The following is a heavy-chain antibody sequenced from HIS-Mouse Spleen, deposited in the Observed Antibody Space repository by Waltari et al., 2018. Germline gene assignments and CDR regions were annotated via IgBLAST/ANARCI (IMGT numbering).Heavy chain of an antibody. J-gene: IGHJ3*02. CDR2: RANDGSNK. Sequence: QVQLVESGGGVVQPGRSLRLSCAASGFTFSSYAMHWVRQAPGKGLEWVAVRANDGSNKYYADAVKGRFTISRDNSKNTLYLQMNSLRAEDTAVYYCARGPNWNYAFDIWGQGTMVTVSS. CDR1: GFTFSSYA. V-gene: IGHV3-30*04. CDR3: ARGPNWNYAFDI. D-gene: IGHD1-7*01.